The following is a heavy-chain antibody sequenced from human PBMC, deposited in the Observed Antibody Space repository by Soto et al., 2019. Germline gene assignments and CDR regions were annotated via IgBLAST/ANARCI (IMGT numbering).Heavy chain of an antibody. Sequence: QLQLQESGPGLVKPSETLSLTCTVSGGSISSSSYYWGWIRQPPGKGLEWIGSIYYSGSTYYNPSLKSRVTISVDTSKNQFSLKLSSVTAADTAVYYCATYILRSDPLDPWGQGTLVTVSS. CDR3: ATYILRSDPLDP. V-gene: IGHV4-39*01. J-gene: IGHJ5*02. D-gene: IGHD3-3*01. CDR1: GGSISSSSYY. CDR2: IYYSGST.